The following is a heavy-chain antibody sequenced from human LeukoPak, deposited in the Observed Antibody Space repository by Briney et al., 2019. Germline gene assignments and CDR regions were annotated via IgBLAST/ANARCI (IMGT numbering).Heavy chain of an antibody. D-gene: IGHD3-10*01. CDR3: ARSAGSLNYGMDV. Sequence: SETLSLTCTVSGGSIRTYYWSWVRQPPGKGLEWIGYVSDSGSTNYNPSLNSRVTISLDTSNNRFSLKLNSVTAADTAVYYCARSAGSLNYGMDVWGQGTTVTVSS. CDR2: VSDSGST. V-gene: IGHV4-59*08. CDR1: GGSIRTYY. J-gene: IGHJ6*02.